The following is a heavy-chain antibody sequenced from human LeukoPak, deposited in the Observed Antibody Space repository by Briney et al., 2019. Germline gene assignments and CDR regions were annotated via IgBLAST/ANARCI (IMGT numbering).Heavy chain of an antibody. CDR1: GYTFTSYG. V-gene: IGHV1-69*05. J-gene: IGHJ5*02. CDR2: IIPIFGTA. CDR3: AREGVTTVRRDWFDP. Sequence: SVKVSCKASGYTFTSYGISWVRQAPGQGLEWMGGIIPIFGTANYAQKFQGRVTITTDESTSTAYMELSSLRSEDTAVYYCAREGVTTVRRDWFDPWGQGTLVTVSS. D-gene: IGHD4-17*01.